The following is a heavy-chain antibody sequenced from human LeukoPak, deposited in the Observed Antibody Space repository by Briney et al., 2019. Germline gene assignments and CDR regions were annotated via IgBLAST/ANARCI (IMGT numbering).Heavy chain of an antibody. V-gene: IGHV3-48*03. CDR2: ISSSGSTI. Sequence: GGSLRLSCAASGFTFSSYEMDWVRQAPGKGLEWVSYISSSGSTIYYADSVKGRFTISRDNAKSSLYLQMDRVRVEDTAIYYCSRSLNNWGQGTLVTVSS. J-gene: IGHJ4*02. CDR1: GFTFSSYE. CDR3: SRSLNN.